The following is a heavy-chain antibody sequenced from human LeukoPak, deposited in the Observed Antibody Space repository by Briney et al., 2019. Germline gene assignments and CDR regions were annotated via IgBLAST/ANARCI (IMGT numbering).Heavy chain of an antibody. D-gene: IGHD5-18*01. CDR2: ITDSGTGS. J-gene: IGHJ4*02. CDR1: GFTFSSYA. V-gene: IGHV3-23*01. CDR3: AWTGYNYGTPLNY. Sequence: GGSLRLSCAASGFTFSSYALSWVRQAPGKGLEWVSGITDSGTGSSYADSVKGRFTISRDNSKNTVYLQMSSLRAGDTAVYYSAWTGYNYGTPLNYWGQGTLVTVSS.